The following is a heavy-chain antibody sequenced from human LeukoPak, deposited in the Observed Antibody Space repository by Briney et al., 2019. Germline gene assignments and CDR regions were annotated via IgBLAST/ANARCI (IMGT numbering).Heavy chain of an antibody. V-gene: IGHV4-59*01. CDR2: IYYSGST. J-gene: IGHJ6*03. Sequence: PSETLSLTCTVSGGSISSYYWSWIRQPPGKGLEWIGYIYYSGSTNYNPSLKSRVTISVDTSKNQFSLKLSSVTAADTAVYYCARVRSEQLGYYYYYMDVWGKGTTVTVSS. D-gene: IGHD6-6*01. CDR1: GGSISSYY. CDR3: ARVRSEQLGYYYYYMDV.